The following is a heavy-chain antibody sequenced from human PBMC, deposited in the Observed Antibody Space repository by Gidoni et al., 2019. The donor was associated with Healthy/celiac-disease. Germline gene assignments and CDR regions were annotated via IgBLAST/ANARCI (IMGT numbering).Heavy chain of an antibody. V-gene: IGHV6-1*01. J-gene: IGHJ4*02. Sequence: QVQLQQSGPGLAKPSQTLSLPCAISGDSVSSNSAALNWIRQSPSRGLEWLGRTYYRSKWYNEYAVSVKSRITINPDTSKNQFSLQLNSVTPEDTAVYYCARDLQSYYDSSGIYYFDYWGQGTLVTVSS. CDR2: TYYRSKWYN. CDR3: ARDLQSYYDSSGIYYFDY. D-gene: IGHD3-22*01. CDR1: GDSVSSNSAA.